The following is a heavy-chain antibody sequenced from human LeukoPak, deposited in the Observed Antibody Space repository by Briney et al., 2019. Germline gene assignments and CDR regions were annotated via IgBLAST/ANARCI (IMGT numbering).Heavy chain of an antibody. Sequence: GGSLRLSCVASGFTFSNYAMSWVRQTPGKRLEWVSLIDGGGGRTYYADSVKGRFIISRENSKNTLCLQINSLRAEDTAVYYCAKDETGDGYNAIWGQGTLVAVSS. CDR2: IDGGGGRT. D-gene: IGHD5-24*01. CDR1: GFTFSNYA. CDR3: AKDETGDGYNAI. J-gene: IGHJ4*02. V-gene: IGHV3-23*01.